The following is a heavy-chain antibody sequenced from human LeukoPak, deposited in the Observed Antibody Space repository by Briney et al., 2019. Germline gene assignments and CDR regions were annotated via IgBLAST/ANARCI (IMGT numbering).Heavy chain of an antibody. Sequence: ASVKVSCKASGYTFTGYYLHWVRQAPGQGLELMGWINPLSGGTTYGQKFQGRVTMTRDTSISTVYMDLRRLRSDDTAVYYCARGAGGYSYGFDYWGQGTLVTVSS. CDR2: INPLSGGT. J-gene: IGHJ4*02. D-gene: IGHD5-18*01. CDR3: ARGAGGYSYGFDY. CDR1: GYTFTGYY. V-gene: IGHV1-2*02.